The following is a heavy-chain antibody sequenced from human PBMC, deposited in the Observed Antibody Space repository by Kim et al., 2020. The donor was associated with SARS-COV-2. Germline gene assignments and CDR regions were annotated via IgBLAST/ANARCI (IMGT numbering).Heavy chain of an antibody. V-gene: IGHV3-15*01. J-gene: IGHJ4*02. D-gene: IGHD5-18*01. Sequence: PGKGRCTISRDDSKNTLYLQMNSLKTEDTAVYYWTTPHSPRGYSYGYNDYWGQGTLVTVSS. CDR3: TTPHSPRGYSYGYNDY.